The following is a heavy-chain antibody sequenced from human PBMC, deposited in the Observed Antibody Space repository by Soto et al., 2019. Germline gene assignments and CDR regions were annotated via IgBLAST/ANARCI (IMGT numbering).Heavy chain of an antibody. J-gene: IGHJ5*02. V-gene: IGHV1-3*01. D-gene: IGHD2-15*01. CDR3: GRASGARTPGYWFDP. CDR2: INADNGNT. CDR1: GYTFTGYG. Sequence: ASVKVSCKASGYTFTGYGIIWVRQAPGQRLEWMGWINADNGNTKYSQKFQGRVTITRDTAASTAYMEPSSRRSEDTAVDYWGRASGARTPGYWFDPWGQETLATAS.